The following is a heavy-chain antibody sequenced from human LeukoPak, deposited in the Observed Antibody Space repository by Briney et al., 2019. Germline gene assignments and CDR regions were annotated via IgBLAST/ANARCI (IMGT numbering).Heavy chain of an antibody. CDR3: AKDMTRSTMIVRGYYMDV. V-gene: IGHV3-9*01. CDR2: ISWNSGSI. D-gene: IGHD3-22*01. J-gene: IGHJ6*03. Sequence: GGSLRLSCAASGFTFDDYAMHWVRQAPGKGLEWVSGISWNSGSIGYADSVKGRFTISRDNAKNSLYLQMNSLRAEDTALYYCAKDMTRSTMIVRGYYMDVWGKGTTVTVSS. CDR1: GFTFDDYA.